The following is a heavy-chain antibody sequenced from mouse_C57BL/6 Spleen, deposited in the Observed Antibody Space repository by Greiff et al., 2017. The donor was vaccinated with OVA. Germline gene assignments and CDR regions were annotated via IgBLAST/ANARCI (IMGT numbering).Heavy chain of an antibody. CDR1: GYTFTDYN. Sequence: EVQLQQSGPELVKPGASVKIPCKASGYTFTDYNMDWVKQSHGKSLEWIGDINPNNGGTIYTQKFKGKATLTVDKSSSTAYMELRSLTSEDTAVYYCARDYYGSSYVRYFDVWGTGTTVTVSS. CDR3: ARDYYGSSYVRYFDV. CDR2: INPNNGGT. V-gene: IGHV1-18*01. J-gene: IGHJ1*03. D-gene: IGHD1-1*01.